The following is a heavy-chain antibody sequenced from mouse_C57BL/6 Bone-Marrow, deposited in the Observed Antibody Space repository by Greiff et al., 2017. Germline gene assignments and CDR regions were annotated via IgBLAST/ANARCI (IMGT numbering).Heavy chain of an antibody. J-gene: IGHJ4*01. CDR1: GYTFTSYW. V-gene: IGHV1-72*01. CDR2: IDPNSGGT. CDR3: ARFWEEGFYAMDY. D-gene: IGHD4-1*01. Sequence: QVQLKQPGAELVKPGASVKLSCKASGYTFTSYWMHWVKQRPGRGLEWIGRIDPNSGGTKYNEKFKSKATLTVDKPSSTAYMQLSSLTSEDSAVYYCARFWEEGFYAMDYWGQGTSVTVSS.